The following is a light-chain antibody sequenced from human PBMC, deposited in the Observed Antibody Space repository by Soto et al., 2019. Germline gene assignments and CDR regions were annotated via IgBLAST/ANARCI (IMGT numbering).Light chain of an antibody. CDR3: QQYESYSPLT. V-gene: IGKV1-5*01. J-gene: IGKJ4*01. Sequence: DIQMTQSPSTLCASVGDRVTITCRASQSISNRLAWYQQKPGKATKVLIYDAYSLESGVPSRFSGRRSGTEFTLTIAGLQPEDFADYYCQQYESYSPLTFGGGTKVDI. CDR2: DAY. CDR1: QSISNR.